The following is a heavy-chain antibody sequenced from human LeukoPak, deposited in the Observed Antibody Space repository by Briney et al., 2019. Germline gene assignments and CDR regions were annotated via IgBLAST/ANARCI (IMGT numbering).Heavy chain of an antibody. Sequence: PSETLSLTCAVYGGSFSGYYWSWIPQPPGKGLEWIGEINHSGSTNYNPSLKSRVTISVDTSKNQFSLKLSSVTAADTAVYYCARWKKYYYGSGSYSAIYYYGMDVWGQGTTVTVSS. CDR2: INHSGST. J-gene: IGHJ6*02. V-gene: IGHV4-34*01. CDR3: ARWKKYYYGSGSYSAIYYYGMDV. D-gene: IGHD3-10*01. CDR1: GGSFSGYY.